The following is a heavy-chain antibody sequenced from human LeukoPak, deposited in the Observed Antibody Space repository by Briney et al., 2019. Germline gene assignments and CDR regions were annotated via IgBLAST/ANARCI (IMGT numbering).Heavy chain of an antibody. CDR3: AKNDGYYFDY. CDR1: GFTFSSYW. V-gene: IGHV3-23*01. CDR2: ISGGGGST. Sequence: GGSLRLSCAASGFTFSSYWMSWVRQAPGKGLEWVSAISGGGGSTSYADSVKGRFTISRDNSKNTLYLQMNSLRAEDTAVYYCAKNDGYYFDYWGQGTLVTVSS. D-gene: IGHD1-1*01. J-gene: IGHJ4*02.